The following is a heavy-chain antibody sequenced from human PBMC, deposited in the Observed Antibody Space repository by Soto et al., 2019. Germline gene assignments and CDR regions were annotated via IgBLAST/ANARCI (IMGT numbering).Heavy chain of an antibody. V-gene: IGHV4-34*01. CDR2: INHIGIT. D-gene: IGHD3-9*01. CDR3: ARGDILIGSRNWFDP. Sequence: QVQLQQWGAGLLKPSETLSLTCAVYGGSFINHYWSWIRQPPGKGLEWIGEINHIGITNYNPSLKSRVILSVDTFKKQFSVKLSSVAAADTAVYYWARGDILIGSRNWFDPWGQGTLVTVSS. CDR1: GGSFINHY. J-gene: IGHJ5*02.